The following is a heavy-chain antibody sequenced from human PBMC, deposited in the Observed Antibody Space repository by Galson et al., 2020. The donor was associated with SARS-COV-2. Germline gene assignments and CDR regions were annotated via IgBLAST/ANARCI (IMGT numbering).Heavy chain of an antibody. D-gene: IGHD2-15*01. CDR1: GGSIYNYY. Sequence: SETLSLTCTISGGSIYNYYWSWIRQPPGKGLEWIAFISYSGHTNYSPSLKSRLTISVDTYKNQFSLKVGSVTAVDTAIYYCARHAPYCTGGSCESDFDYWGQGVLVTVSS. J-gene: IGHJ4*02. CDR2: ISYSGHT. V-gene: IGHV4-59*08. CDR3: ARHAPYCTGGSCESDFDY.